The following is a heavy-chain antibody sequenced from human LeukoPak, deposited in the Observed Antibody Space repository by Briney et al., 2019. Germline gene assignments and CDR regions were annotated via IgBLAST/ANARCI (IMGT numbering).Heavy chain of an antibody. CDR1: GFTFSSYW. CDR2: IKQDGSEK. CDR3: ARFEGYYDFWSGHRDNWFDP. Sequence: PGGSLRLSCAASGFTFSSYWMSWVRQAPGKGLEWVANIKQDGSEKYYVDSVKGRFTIPRDNAKNSLYLQMNSLRAEDTAVYYCARFEGYYDFWSGHRDNWFDPWGQGTLVTVSS. J-gene: IGHJ5*02. V-gene: IGHV3-7*01. D-gene: IGHD3-3*01.